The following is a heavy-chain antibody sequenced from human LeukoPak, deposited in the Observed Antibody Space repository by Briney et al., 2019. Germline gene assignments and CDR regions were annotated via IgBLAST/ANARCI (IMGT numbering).Heavy chain of an antibody. CDR2: IYYSGST. V-gene: IGHV4-59*08. D-gene: IGHD2-15*01. Sequence: PSETLSLTCPAPGGPISSYYWSWLRQPPGKGLEWIGYIYYSGSTNYNPSLKSRVTISVDTSKNQFSLKLSSVTAADTAVYYCARLLGYYYGMDVWGQGTTVTVSS. CDR3: ARLLGYYYGMDV. CDR1: GGPISSYY. J-gene: IGHJ6*02.